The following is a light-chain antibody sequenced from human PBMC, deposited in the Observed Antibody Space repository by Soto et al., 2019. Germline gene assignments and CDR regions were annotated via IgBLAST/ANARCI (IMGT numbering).Light chain of an antibody. CDR2: GVS. V-gene: IGKV3-20*01. CDR3: QHHVTSPPIT. CDR1: QSVSSSY. Sequence: EIVLTQSPGTLSLSPGERATLSCRASQSVSSSYLAWYQQKPGQAPRLLIYGVSSRSTGIPDRFSGSGSGTEFTLTISRPEPEEFAVYYCQHHVTSPPITFGQGTRLEIK. J-gene: IGKJ5*01.